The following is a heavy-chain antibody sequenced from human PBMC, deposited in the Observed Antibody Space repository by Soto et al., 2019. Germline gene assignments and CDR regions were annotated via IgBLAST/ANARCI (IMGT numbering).Heavy chain of an antibody. D-gene: IGHD3-9*01. CDR3: AKASKNYDILTGYEYYFDY. V-gene: IGHV3-30*18. CDR2: ISYDGSNK. J-gene: IGHJ4*02. Sequence: GGSLRLSCAASGFTFSSYGMHWVRQAPGKGLEWVAVISYDGSNKYYADSVKGRFTISRDNSKNTLYLQMNSLRAEDTAVYYCAKASKNYDILTGYEYYFDYWGQGTLVTVSS. CDR1: GFTFSSYG.